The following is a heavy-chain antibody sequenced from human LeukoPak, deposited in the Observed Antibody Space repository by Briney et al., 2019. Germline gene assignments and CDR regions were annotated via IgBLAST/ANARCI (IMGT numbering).Heavy chain of an antibody. D-gene: IGHD6-6*01. J-gene: IGHJ4*02. CDR1: GGSISSYY. CDR2: IYYTGST. V-gene: IGHV4-59*01. CDR3: ARDKRDSSSFDY. Sequence: SETLSLTCTVSGGSISSYYWSWIRQPPGKGLEWIGYIYYTGSTNYNPSLKSRVTISVDTSKNQFSLRLSSVTAADTAIYYCARDKRDSSSFDYWGQGILVTVSS.